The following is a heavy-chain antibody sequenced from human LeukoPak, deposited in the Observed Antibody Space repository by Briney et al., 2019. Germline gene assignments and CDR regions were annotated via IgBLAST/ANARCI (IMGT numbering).Heavy chain of an antibody. CDR2: VYYSGST. V-gene: IGHV4-39*01. CDR3: ARQTEWLRLLSFDY. Sequence: SETLSLTCTVSGGSISSSSYYWGWIRQPPGKGLEWIGSVYYSGSTYYNPSLKSRVTISVDTSKNQFSLKLSSVTAADTAVYYCARQTEWLRLLSFDYWGQGTLVTVSS. D-gene: IGHD5-12*01. J-gene: IGHJ4*02. CDR1: GGSISSSSYY.